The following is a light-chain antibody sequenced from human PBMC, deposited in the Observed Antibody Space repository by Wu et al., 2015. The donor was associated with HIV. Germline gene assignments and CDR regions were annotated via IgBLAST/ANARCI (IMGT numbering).Light chain of an antibody. J-gene: IGKJ5*01. CDR1: EGVGYDY. CDR2: GAS. V-gene: IGKV3-20*01. CDR3: QQYATSIT. Sequence: EIVLTQSPGTLSLSPGERATLFCRASEGVGYDYLAWYQQRPGQAPRVLIYGASSRATGTPDRFSGSGSGTDFTLTISRLKSEDFAVYYCQQYATSITFGQGTRLEIK.